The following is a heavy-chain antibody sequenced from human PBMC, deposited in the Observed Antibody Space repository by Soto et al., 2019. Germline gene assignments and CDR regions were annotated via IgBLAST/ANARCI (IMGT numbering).Heavy chain of an antibody. J-gene: IGHJ6*02. CDR1: GDSISSADYY. CDR3: ARDLWVEPELYYYGMDV. D-gene: IGHD1-1*01. CDR2: IFYSGTT. Sequence: SETLSLTCTVSGDSISSADYYWSWIRQTPGKGLEWIGHIFYSGTTYYNPSLKSRLTISVDTSKNHFSLRPTSVTAADTAVYYCARDLWVEPELYYYGMDVWGQGTTVTVSS. V-gene: IGHV4-30-4*01.